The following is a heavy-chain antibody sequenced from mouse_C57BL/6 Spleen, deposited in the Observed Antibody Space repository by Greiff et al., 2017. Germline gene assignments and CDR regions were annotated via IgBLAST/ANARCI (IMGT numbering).Heavy chain of an antibody. J-gene: IGHJ2*01. CDR1: GYTFTDYN. Sequence: VQLQQSGPELVKPGASVMMSCKASGYTFTDYNMHWVKQSHGKSLEWIGYINPNTGGTSYNQKFMCKAVLTVNKSSSSAYMELRSLTSEDSAVYYCAQWAYFDYWGQGTTLTVSS. CDR3: AQWAYFDY. CDR2: INPNTGGT. V-gene: IGHV1-22*01.